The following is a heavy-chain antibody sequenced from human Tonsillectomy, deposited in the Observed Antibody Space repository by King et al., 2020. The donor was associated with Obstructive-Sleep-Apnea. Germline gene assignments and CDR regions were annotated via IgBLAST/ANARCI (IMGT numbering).Heavy chain of an antibody. Sequence: QLVQSGAEVKKPGASGKVSCKASGYTFTSYDCNWVRQATGQGLEWMGWMNSNSGHTGYAKKFQGRVTMTRNTSISTAYIELSSLRSEDTAVYYCARENGDYYFDYWGQGTLVTVSS. CDR2: MNSNSGHT. J-gene: IGHJ4*02. CDR1: GYTFTSYD. D-gene: IGHD4-17*01. V-gene: IGHV1-8*01. CDR3: ARENGDYYFDY.